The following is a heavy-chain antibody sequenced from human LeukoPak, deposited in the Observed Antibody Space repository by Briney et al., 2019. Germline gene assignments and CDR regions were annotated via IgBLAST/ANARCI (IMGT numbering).Heavy chain of an antibody. J-gene: IGHJ4*02. D-gene: IGHD6-6*01. Sequence: GGSLRLSCAASGFTFSSYGTHWVRQAPGKGLEWVAVISYDGSNKYYADSVKGRFTISRDNSKNTLYLQMNSLRAEDTAVYYCAKGRFSGSSAVVSDYWGQGTLVTVSS. V-gene: IGHV3-30*18. CDR1: GFTFSSYG. CDR3: AKGRFSGSSAVVSDY. CDR2: ISYDGSNK.